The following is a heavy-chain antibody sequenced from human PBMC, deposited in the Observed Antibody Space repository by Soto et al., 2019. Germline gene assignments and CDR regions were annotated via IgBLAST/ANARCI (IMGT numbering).Heavy chain of an antibody. CDR2: ISGNGGST. CDR1: RFTFSSYA. D-gene: IGHD6-6*01. J-gene: IGHJ4*02. Sequence: VGSLRLSCAASRFTFSSYAMSWVRQAPGRGLEWVSIISGNGGSTYYAASVKGRFTISRDNTKNTLYLQMDSLTAEDTAVYYCAKGSEFSNSYTLDFDFWGQGALVTVSS. V-gene: IGHV3-23*01. CDR3: AKGSEFSNSYTLDFDF.